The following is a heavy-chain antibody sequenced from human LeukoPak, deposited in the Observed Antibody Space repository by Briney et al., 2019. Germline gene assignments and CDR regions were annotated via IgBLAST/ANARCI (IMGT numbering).Heavy chain of an antibody. CDR2: IYHSGST. CDR1: GGSISSGGYY. V-gene: IGHV4-30-2*01. J-gene: IGHJ3*02. D-gene: IGHD2-15*01. CDR3: ARSTPRDAFDI. Sequence: SETLSLTCTVSGGSISSGGYYWSWIRQPPGKGLEWIGYIYHSGSTYYNPSLRSRVTISVDRSKNQFSLKLSSVTAADTAVYYCARSTPRDAFDIWGQGTMVTVSS.